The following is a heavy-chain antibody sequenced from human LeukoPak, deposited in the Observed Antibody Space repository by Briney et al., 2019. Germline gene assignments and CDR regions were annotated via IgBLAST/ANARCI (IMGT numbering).Heavy chain of an antibody. CDR3: ARGGYFDSVRN. Sequence: PSETLSLTCTVSGGSVSSYYWSWIRQPPGKGLEWIGYIYNSGSTNYNPSLKSRVTTSVDTSKNQFSLKLTSVTAADTAVYYCARGGYFDSVRNWGRGTLVTVSS. V-gene: IGHV4-59*02. CDR2: IYNSGST. D-gene: IGHD3-9*01. CDR1: GGSVSSYY. J-gene: IGHJ4*02.